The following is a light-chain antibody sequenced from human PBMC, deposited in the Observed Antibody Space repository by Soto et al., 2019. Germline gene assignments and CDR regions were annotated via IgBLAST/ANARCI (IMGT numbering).Light chain of an antibody. CDR3: QQSDSTPQT. J-gene: IGKJ4*01. CDR1: QSINSF. Sequence: DVQRTQSPSSLSASVGDRVTITCRAGQSINSFLNWYQQKPGKAPKLLIHTTSSLQSGVPSRFSGSGSGTDFTRTISSLQPEDFATYYCQQSDSTPQTFGGGTRVEGK. CDR2: TTS. V-gene: IGKV1-39*01.